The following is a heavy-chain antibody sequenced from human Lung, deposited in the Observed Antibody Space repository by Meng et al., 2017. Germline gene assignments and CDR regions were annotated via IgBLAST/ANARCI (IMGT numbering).Heavy chain of an antibody. Sequence: QVELRELGPRLSTASESLSLHCDVSGASIIGQFCTWIRQPAGKGLDWIGRVYSRESANYNPSLKSRVTMSVDRSKNQFSLQLTSVTAAETAVYYCARGVGSLDFWGQGALVTVSS. CDR1: GASIIGQF. J-gene: IGHJ4*02. D-gene: IGHD5/OR15-5a*01. CDR3: ARGVGSLDF. V-gene: IGHV4-4*07. CDR2: VYSRESA.